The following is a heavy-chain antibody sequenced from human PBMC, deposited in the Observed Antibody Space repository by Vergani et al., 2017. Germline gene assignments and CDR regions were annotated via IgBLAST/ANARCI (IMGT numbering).Heavy chain of an antibody. CDR2: IYSGGST. CDR1: GFTVSSNY. CDR3: AKTYYYGSGSPNWFDP. J-gene: IGHJ5*02. D-gene: IGHD3-10*01. Sequence: EVQLVESGGGLVQPGGSLRLSCAASGFTVSSNYMSWVRQAPGEGLEWVSVIYSGGSTYYADSVKGRFTTSRDNSKNTLYLQMNSLRAEDTAVYYGAKTYYYGSGSPNWFDPWGQGTLVTVSS. V-gene: IGHV3-66*02.